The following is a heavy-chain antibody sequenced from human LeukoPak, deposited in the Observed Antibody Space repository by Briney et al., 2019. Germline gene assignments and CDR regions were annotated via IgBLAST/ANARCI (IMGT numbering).Heavy chain of an antibody. Sequence: GGSLRLSCAASGFTFTSYSMNWVRQAPGKGLEWVSTISGGGSTYYADSVKGRFTISRDNSKNTLYLQVNSLRAEDTAVYYCAKGGKWDVTPFDYWGQGTLVIVSS. CDR3: AKGGKWDVTPFDY. J-gene: IGHJ4*02. D-gene: IGHD1-26*01. CDR2: ISGGGST. V-gene: IGHV3-23*01. CDR1: GFTFTSYS.